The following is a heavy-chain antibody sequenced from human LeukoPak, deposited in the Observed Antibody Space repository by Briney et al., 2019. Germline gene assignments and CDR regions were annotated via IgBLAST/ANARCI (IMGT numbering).Heavy chain of an antibody. D-gene: IGHD2-21*02. V-gene: IGHV2-5*02. CDR3: AHRTAIEWFDP. J-gene: IGHJ5*02. Sequence: SGPTLVKPTQTLALTCTFSGFSLSTSGVGVGWIRQPPGKALEWLALIYWDDDKRYSPSLKSRITITKDTSKNQVVLTITNMDPVDTATYYCAHRTAIEWFDPWGQGTLVTVSS. CDR2: IYWDDDK. CDR1: GFSLSTSGVG.